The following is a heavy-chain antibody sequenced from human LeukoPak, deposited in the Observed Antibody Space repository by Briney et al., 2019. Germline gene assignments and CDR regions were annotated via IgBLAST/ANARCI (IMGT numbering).Heavy chain of an antibody. J-gene: IGHJ2*01. Sequence: GASVNVSCKASGYTLTGYSMHWVRQAPGQGLEWMGSINPNSGDTSYAQKFQGRVTMNRDTSINTAYMELRSLRSDDTAVYYCARLTGEDFDLWGRGTLVTVSS. CDR1: GYTLTGYS. CDR2: INPNSGDT. D-gene: IGHD7-27*01. CDR3: ARLTGEDFDL. V-gene: IGHV1-2*02.